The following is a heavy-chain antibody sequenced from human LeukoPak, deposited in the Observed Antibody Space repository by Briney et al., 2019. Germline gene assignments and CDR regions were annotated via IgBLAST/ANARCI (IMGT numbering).Heavy chain of an antibody. J-gene: IGHJ5*02. CDR1: GFTFSSYT. CDR3: AKDPIAAADNWFDP. D-gene: IGHD6-13*01. V-gene: IGHV3-21*04. Sequence: GGSLRLSCAASGFTFSSYTMNWVRQAPGKGLEWVSSISSSSTYINYADSVEGRFTISRDNAKNSLYLQMNSLRAEDTAVYYCAKDPIAAADNWFDPWGQGTLVTVSS. CDR2: ISSSSTYI.